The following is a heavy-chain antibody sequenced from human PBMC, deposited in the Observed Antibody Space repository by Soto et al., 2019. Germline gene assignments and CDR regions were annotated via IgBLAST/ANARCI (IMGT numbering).Heavy chain of an antibody. J-gene: IGHJ5*02. D-gene: IGHD3-9*01. CDR3: VRDYLLTGFDT. CDR1: NASISTISSYY. V-gene: IGHV4-61*01. Sequence: SETLSLTCTVSNASISTISSYYWTLVRQPPGKGLEWIGYVYYSGSSNFNPSLKRRVGMSIDTSKKQFSLELKSVTAADTDTYYCVRDYLLTGFDTWGQGNLVTASS. CDR2: VYYSGSS.